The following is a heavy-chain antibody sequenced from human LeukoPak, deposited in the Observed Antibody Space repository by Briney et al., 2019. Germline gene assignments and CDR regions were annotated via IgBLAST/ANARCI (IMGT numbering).Heavy chain of an antibody. CDR3: AKDQIVVVPAAPGHDAFDI. D-gene: IGHD2-2*01. Sequence: GGSLRLSCAASGFTFSSYAMSWVRQAPGKGLEWVSAISGSGGSTYYADSVEGRFTISRDNSKNTLYLQMNSLRAEDTAVYYCAKDQIVVVPAAPGHDAFDIWGQGTMVTVSS. J-gene: IGHJ3*02. V-gene: IGHV3-23*01. CDR2: ISGSGGST. CDR1: GFTFSSYA.